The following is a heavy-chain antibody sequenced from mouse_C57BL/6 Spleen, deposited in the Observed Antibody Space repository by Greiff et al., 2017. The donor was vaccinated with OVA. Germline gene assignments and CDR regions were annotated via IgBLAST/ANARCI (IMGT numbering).Heavy chain of an antibody. CDR3: ARQSGTDYYAMDY. Sequence: EVKLVESGGDLVKPGGSLKLSCAASGFTFSSYGMSWVRQTPDKRLEWVATISSGGSYTYYPDSVKGRFTISRDNAKNTLYLQMSSLKSEDTSMEYCARQSGTDYYAMDYWGQGTSVTVSS. D-gene: IGHD4-1*01. CDR2: ISSGGSYT. J-gene: IGHJ4*01. V-gene: IGHV5-6*01. CDR1: GFTFSSYG.